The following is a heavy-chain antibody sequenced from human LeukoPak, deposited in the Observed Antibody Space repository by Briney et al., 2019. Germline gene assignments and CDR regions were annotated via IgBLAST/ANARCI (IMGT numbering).Heavy chain of an antibody. Sequence: TSETLSLTCAVYGGSFSGYYWSWIRQPPGKGLEWIGEINHSGSTNYNPSLKSRVTISVDTSKNQFSLKLSSVTAADTAVYYCARRNYGSGSTHYWGQGTLVTVSS. CDR2: INHSGST. CDR1: GGSFSGYY. CDR3: ARRNYGSGSTHY. D-gene: IGHD3-10*01. V-gene: IGHV4-34*01. J-gene: IGHJ4*02.